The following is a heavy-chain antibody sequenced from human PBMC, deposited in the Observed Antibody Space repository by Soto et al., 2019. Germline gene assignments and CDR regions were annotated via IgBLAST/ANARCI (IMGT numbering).Heavy chain of an antibody. D-gene: IGHD4-17*01. CDR3: ARETTENWFDS. V-gene: IGHV4-30-2*01. J-gene: IGHJ5*01. Sequence: PSETLSLTCVVSGDSISSGGYPWSWIRQPPGKGLEWIGYIYASGSTYCTPSLESRVTMSVDKSQNLFSLKLSSVTAADTAVYYCARETTENWFDSWGQGTLVTVSS. CDR2: IYASGST. CDR1: GDSISSGGYP.